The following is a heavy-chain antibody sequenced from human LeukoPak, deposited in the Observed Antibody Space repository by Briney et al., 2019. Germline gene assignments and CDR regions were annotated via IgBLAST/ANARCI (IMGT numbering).Heavy chain of an antibody. J-gene: IGHJ6*03. D-gene: IGHD3-3*01. CDR3: AKDVLRFLEWLPEDYYYYMDV. V-gene: IGHV3-23*01. CDR2: ISGSGGST. CDR1: GFTFSSYA. Sequence: GGSLRLSCAASGFTFSSYAMSWVRQAPGKGLEWVSAISGSGGSTYYADSVKGRFTISRDNSKNTLYLQMNSLRAEDTAVYYCAKDVLRFLEWLPEDYYYYMDVWGKGTTVTVSS.